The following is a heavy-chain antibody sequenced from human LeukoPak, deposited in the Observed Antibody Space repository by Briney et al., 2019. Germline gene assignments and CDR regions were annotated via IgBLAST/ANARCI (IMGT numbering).Heavy chain of an antibody. V-gene: IGHV3-30*09. CDR3: ARDRYYYGSGTSMDV. D-gene: IGHD3-10*01. CDR2: ISYDGSSK. Sequence: GGSLRLSCAASGFTFSNHAMHWVRHAPGKGLEWVAVISYDGSSKYYTDSVKGRFAISGDSSKNTLYLQMNSLRAEDTAVYYCARDRYYYGSGTSMDVWGKGTTVTVSS. CDR1: GFTFSNHA. J-gene: IGHJ6*03.